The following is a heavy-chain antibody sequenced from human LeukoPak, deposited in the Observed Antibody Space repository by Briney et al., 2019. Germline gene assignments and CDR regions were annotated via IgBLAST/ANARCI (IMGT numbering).Heavy chain of an antibody. CDR3: TRDHCLDV. J-gene: IGHJ6*02. CDR1: GFTFSSYW. V-gene: IGHV3-74*01. CDR2: INSDGSAT. Sequence: GGSLRLSCAASGFTFSSYWMSWVRQAPGKGLMWVSQINSDGSATSCADPVKGRCTISRDNAKNMLYLEMNSLRVEDTAVYFCTRDHCLDVWGQGTAVTVSS.